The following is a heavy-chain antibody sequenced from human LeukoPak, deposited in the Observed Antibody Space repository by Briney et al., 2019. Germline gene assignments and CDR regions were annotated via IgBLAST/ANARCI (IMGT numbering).Heavy chain of an antibody. J-gene: IGHJ4*02. Sequence: GGSLRLSCAASGFTFSNDGMSWVRQAPGKRPEWISYINSRSSDIHYADSVRGRFTIYRDNVKNSLFLQMNNLRVDDTAIYYCAKDHANTPVVTNWGQGILVSVSS. D-gene: IGHD2-21*02. CDR1: GFTFSNDG. CDR3: AKDHANTPVVTN. V-gene: IGHV3-48*01. CDR2: INSRSSDI.